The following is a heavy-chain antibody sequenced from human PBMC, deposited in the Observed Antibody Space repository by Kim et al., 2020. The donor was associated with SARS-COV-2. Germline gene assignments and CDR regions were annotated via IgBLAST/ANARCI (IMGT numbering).Heavy chain of an antibody. CDR3: ARRDYGDYNFVY. V-gene: IGHV1-18*01. Sequence: NYAQKLQGRVTMTTDTYTRAAYMELRSLRSDDTAVYYCARRDYGDYNFVYWGQGTLVTVSS. D-gene: IGHD4-17*01. J-gene: IGHJ4*02.